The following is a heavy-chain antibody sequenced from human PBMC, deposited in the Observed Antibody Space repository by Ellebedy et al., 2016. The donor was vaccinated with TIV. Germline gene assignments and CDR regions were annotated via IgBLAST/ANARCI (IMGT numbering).Heavy chain of an antibody. CDR3: ARGGRLRGSVDV. D-gene: IGHD4-17*01. CDR1: GGSIGTGDYS. J-gene: IGHJ3*01. V-gene: IGHV4-30-2*01. Sequence: MPSETLSLTCAVSGGSIGTGDYSWSWIRQPPGKGLEWFGYIYQSGTTYYNPSLKIRLTISVDRSNNHYSLRLTYVTAADTAVYYCARGGRLRGSVDVWGQGTMVTVSS. CDR2: IYQSGTT.